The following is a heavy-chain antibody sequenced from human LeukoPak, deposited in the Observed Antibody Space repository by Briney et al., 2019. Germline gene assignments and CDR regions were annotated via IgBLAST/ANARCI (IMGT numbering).Heavy chain of an antibody. CDR2: ISSTGNTI. J-gene: IGHJ4*02. V-gene: IGHV3-48*03. CDR1: GFTFRSYE. Sequence: GGSLRLSCAASGFTFRSYEMSWVRQAPGKGLEWVSSISSTGNTIYYADSVKGRFTISRDNAKNSLYLQMSSLKTDDTAVYYCARDRIAVAGTLWGQGTLVTVSS. D-gene: IGHD6-19*01. CDR3: ARDRIAVAGTL.